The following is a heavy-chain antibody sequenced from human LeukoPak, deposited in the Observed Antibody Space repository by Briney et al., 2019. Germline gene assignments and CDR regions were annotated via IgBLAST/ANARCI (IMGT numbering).Heavy chain of an antibody. CDR2: ISSSSRYI. D-gene: IGHD2-2*02. J-gene: IGHJ3*02. V-gene: IGHV3-21*01. CDR1: GFTFSSYA. Sequence: SGGSLRLSCAVSGFTFSSYAMSWVRQAPGKGLEWVSFISSSSRYINYADSVKGRFTISRDNAKNSLYLQMNSLRAEDTAVYYCARVGYTAYAFDIWGQGTMVTVSS. CDR3: ARVGYTAYAFDI.